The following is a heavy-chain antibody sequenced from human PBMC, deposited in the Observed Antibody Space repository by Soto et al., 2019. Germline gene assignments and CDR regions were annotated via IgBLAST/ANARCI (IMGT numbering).Heavy chain of an antibody. CDR2: ISSRSDI. D-gene: IGHD2-2*02. J-gene: IGHJ6*02. Sequence: AGSLRLSCVVSGFTFSTYSINWVRQAPGKGLEWVSSISSRSDIYYADSVKGRFTISRDNAKNSVSLQMNSLRAEDTAVYYCAREYTAWPLAYGLDVWGQGTTVTVSS. CDR3: AREYTAWPLAYGLDV. V-gene: IGHV3-21*01. CDR1: GFTFSTYS.